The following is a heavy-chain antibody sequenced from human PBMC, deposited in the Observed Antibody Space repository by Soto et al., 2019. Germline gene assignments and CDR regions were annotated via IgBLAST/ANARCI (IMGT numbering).Heavy chain of an antibody. J-gene: IGHJ4*02. CDR2: IYWDDDR. V-gene: IGHV2-5*02. Sequence: QITLKESGPTVVKPTQTLTLTCTVSGFSLSANGVAVGWIRQSPGQALEWLALIYWDDDRRYSPSLAARLTISKDSSRNQVVVTMTNMGPVDTGTYFCAHQTQTGYRLFDTWGRGTLVTVAS. CDR3: AHQTQTGYRLFDT. D-gene: IGHD5-12*01. CDR1: GFSLSANGVA.